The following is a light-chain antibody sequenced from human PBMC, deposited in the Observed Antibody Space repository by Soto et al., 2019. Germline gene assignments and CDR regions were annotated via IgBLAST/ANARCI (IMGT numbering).Light chain of an antibody. CDR3: QQYNTWPPIT. J-gene: IGKJ5*01. CDR2: GAS. Sequence: IVMTQSPATLSVSPGERVTLSCGASQSVRSNLAWYQQKPGQAPRLLIYGASTRATGLPARFSGSGSGTDFTLTISSLQSEDFAVYYCQQYNTWPPITFGQGTRLEIK. V-gene: IGKV3-15*01. CDR1: QSVRSN.